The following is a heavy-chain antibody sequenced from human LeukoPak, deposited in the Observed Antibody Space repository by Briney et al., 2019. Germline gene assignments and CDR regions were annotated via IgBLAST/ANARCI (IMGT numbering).Heavy chain of an antibody. CDR1: RGTFSSYA. V-gene: IGHV1-69*13. CDR2: TIPIFGTA. CDR3: ARDLTMVRGARYRPYNWFDA. D-gene: IGHD3-10*01. J-gene: IGHJ5*02. Sequence: SVKVSCKASRGTFSSYAISWVRQAPGQGLEWMGGTIPIFGTANYAQKFQGRVTISADESTSTAYMELSSLRFEDTAVYYCARDLTMVRGARYRPYNWFDAWGQGTLVTVSP.